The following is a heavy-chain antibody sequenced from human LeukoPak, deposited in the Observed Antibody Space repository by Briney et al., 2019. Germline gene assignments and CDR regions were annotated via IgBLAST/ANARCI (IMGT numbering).Heavy chain of an antibody. Sequence: PSETLSLTCTVSGGSFSSYYWSWIRQPAGKGLEWIGRIYTSGSTKYNPSLKSRVSISVEKTTNQFSLMQSSGTAAETTVYYCAGVGATSVDYWGQGTLVTVSS. CDR1: GGSFSSYY. CDR2: IYTSGST. D-gene: IGHD1-26*01. V-gene: IGHV4-4*07. CDR3: AGVGATSVDY. J-gene: IGHJ4*02.